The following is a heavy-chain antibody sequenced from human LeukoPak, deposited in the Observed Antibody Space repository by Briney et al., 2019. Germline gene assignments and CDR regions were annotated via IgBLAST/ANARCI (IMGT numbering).Heavy chain of an antibody. V-gene: IGHV3-66*01. Sequence: GGSLRLSCPASGFTVSSNYMSWVRQAPGKGLEWVSVIYSGGSTYYADSVKGRFTISRDNSKNTLYLQMNSLRAEDTAVYYCASGSYYLLDYWGQGTLVTVSS. J-gene: IGHJ4*02. CDR3: ASGSYYLLDY. CDR1: GFTVSSNY. CDR2: IYSGGST. D-gene: IGHD1-26*01.